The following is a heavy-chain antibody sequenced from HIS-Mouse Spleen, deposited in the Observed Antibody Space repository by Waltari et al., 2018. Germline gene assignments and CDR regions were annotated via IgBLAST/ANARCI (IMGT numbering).Heavy chain of an antibody. D-gene: IGHD2-2*01. J-gene: IGHJ4*02. Sequence: QVQLVQSGAEVKKPGASVKVSCKASGYTFIAHYLNCVREAPGQGLEWMGWINPNSGGTNYAQKFQGRVTMTRDTSISTAYMELSRLRSDDTAVYYCASSGRTNIVVVPAARFDYWGQGTLVTVSS. CDR1: GYTFIAHY. CDR3: ASSGRTNIVVVPAARFDY. V-gene: IGHV1-2*02. CDR2: INPNSGGT.